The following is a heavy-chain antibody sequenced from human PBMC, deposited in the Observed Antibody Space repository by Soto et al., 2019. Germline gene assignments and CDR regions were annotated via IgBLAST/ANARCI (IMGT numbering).Heavy chain of an antibody. D-gene: IGHD5-12*01. CDR3: ARPDIVATMAYYYGMDV. V-gene: IGHV1-69*01. CDR2: IIPIFGTA. CDR1: GGTFSSYA. Sequence: QVQLVQSGAEVKKPGSSVKVSCKASGGTFSSYAISWVRQAPGQGLEWMGGIIPIFGTANYAQKFQGRVTITADESTSTAYMELISLRSEDTAVYYCARPDIVATMAYYYGMDVWGQGTTVTVSS. J-gene: IGHJ6*02.